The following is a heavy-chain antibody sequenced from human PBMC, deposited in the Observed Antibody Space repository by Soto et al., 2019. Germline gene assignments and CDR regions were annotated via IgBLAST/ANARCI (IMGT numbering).Heavy chain of an antibody. Sequence: LRLSCAASGFTFSSYSMNWVRQAPGKGLEWVSSISSSSSYIYYADSVKGRFTISRDNAKNSLYLQMNSLRAEDTAVYYCARDYYGSGGFDIWGQGTMVTVSS. D-gene: IGHD3-10*01. CDR1: GFTFSSYS. V-gene: IGHV3-21*01. CDR2: ISSSSSYI. J-gene: IGHJ3*02. CDR3: ARDYYGSGGFDI.